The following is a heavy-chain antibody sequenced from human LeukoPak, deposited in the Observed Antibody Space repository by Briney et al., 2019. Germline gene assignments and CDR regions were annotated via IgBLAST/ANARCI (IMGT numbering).Heavy chain of an antibody. V-gene: IGHV4-38-2*01. D-gene: IGHD6-13*01. CDR3: ARGYSSPYYFDY. CDR2: IYHSGST. CDR1: GCSISSGYY. Sequence: SETLSLTCAASGCSISSGYYWGWIRQPPGKGLEWIGSIYHSGSTYYNPSLKSRVTISVDTSKNQFSLKLSSVTAADTAVYYCARGYSSPYYFDYWGQGTLVTVSS. J-gene: IGHJ4*02.